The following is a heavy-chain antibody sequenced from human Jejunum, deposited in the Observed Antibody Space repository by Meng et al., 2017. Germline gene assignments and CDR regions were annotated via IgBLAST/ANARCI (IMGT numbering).Heavy chain of an antibody. CDR1: CGSMNSAGHY. V-gene: IGHV4-31*03. CDR3: ARATAGNSEYFQN. D-gene: IGHD4-23*01. J-gene: IGHJ1*01. CDR2: IHYSGGT. Sequence: VHLQESGPGMGQPAPTPSLTCPVSCGSMNSAGHYWSWIRQGPGKGLEWIGYIHYSGGTYYTPSLKSRVTISVDTSKNQFSLKLNSVSAADTAVYYCARATAGNSEYFQNWGQGTLVTVSS.